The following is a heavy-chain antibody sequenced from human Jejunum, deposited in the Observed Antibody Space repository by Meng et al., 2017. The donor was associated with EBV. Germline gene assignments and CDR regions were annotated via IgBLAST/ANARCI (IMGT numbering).Heavy chain of an antibody. Sequence: HIPLEESGPTLVQPPQTLLLHRTFLGFALTTIGMGVKWIRQPPRKALEWLALIYWDDDQLFSPSLRSRLTITKDTSKNQVVLTMTNMDPADTGTYFCAHFYDSSGYTDSWGQGTLVTVSS. J-gene: IGHJ5*01. V-gene: IGHV2-5*02. CDR1: GFALTTIGMG. CDR2: IYWDDDQ. D-gene: IGHD3-22*01. CDR3: AHFYDSSGYTDS.